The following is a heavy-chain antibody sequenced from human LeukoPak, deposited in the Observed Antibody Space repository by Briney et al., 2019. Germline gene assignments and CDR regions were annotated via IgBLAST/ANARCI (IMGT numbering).Heavy chain of an antibody. D-gene: IGHD6-13*01. CDR1: GFTFTSSA. V-gene: IGHV1-58*01. CDR2: IVVGSGNT. Sequence: SVKVSCKASGFTFTSSAVQWVRQARGQRLEWIGWIVVGSGNTNYAQKFQERVTITRDMSTSTAYMEPSSLRSEDTAVYYCAAVAAAGHRLDYWGQGTLVTVSS. J-gene: IGHJ4*02. CDR3: AAVAAAGHRLDY.